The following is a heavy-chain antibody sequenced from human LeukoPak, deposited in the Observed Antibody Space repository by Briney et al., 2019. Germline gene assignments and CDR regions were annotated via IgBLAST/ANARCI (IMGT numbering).Heavy chain of an antibody. V-gene: IGHV4-39*01. J-gene: IGHJ3*02. CDR2: IYYSGST. CDR1: GGSISSSSYY. CDR3: ARTITMAPEDAFDI. D-gene: IGHD3-10*01. Sequence: PSETLSLTCTVSGGSISSSSYYWGWLRQPPGKGLEWIGSIYYSGSTYYNPSLKSRVTISVGTSKNQFSLKLSSVTAADTAVYYCARTITMAPEDAFDIWGQGTMVTVSS.